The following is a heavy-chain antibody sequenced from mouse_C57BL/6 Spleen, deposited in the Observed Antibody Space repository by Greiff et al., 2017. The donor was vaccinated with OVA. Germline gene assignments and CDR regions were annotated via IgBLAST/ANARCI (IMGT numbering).Heavy chain of an antibody. CDR3: ARVDYWYDAAWCAY. CDR1: GFTFSDYY. V-gene: IGHV5-16*01. CDR2: INYDGSST. D-gene: IGHD2-14*01. Sequence: EVMLVESVGGLVQPGSSMKLSCTASGFTFSDYYMAWVRQVPEKGLEWVANINYDGSSTYYLDSLKSRFIISRDNAKNILYLQMSSLKSEDTATYNCARVDYWYDAAWCAYWGQGTLVTVSA. J-gene: IGHJ3*01.